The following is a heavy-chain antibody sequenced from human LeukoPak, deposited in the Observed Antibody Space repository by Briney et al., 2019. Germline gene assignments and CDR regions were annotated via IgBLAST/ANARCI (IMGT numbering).Heavy chain of an antibody. V-gene: IGHV4-34*01. Sequence: SETLSLTCAVYGGSFSGYYWSWIRQPPGKGLEWIGEINHSGSTNYNPSLKSRVTISVGTSKNQFSLKLSSVTAEDTAVYYCARASIYGDELGAFDIWGQGTMVTVSS. CDR2: INHSGST. D-gene: IGHD4-17*01. CDR3: ARASIYGDELGAFDI. J-gene: IGHJ3*02. CDR1: GGSFSGYY.